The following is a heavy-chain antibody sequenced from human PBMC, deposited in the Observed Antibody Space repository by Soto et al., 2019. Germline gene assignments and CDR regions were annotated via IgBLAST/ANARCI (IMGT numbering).Heavy chain of an antibody. V-gene: IGHV3-23*01. J-gene: IGHJ6*03. CDR3: AKNPLHIVVVIAIPNYYMDV. CDR1: GFTFSSYA. Sequence: GESLKISCAASGFTFSSYAMSWVRQAPGKGLEWVSAISGSGGSTYYADSVKGRFTISRDNSKNTLYLQMNSLRAEDTAVYYCAKNPLHIVVVIAIPNYYMDVWGKGTTVTVSS. CDR2: ISGSGGST. D-gene: IGHD2-21*01.